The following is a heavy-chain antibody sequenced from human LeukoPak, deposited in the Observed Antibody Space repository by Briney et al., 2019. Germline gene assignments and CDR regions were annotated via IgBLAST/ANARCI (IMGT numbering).Heavy chain of an antibody. CDR2: INHSGST. CDR3: VGDRYLGTWRAFDV. J-gene: IGHJ3*01. D-gene: IGHD2-15*01. V-gene: IGHV4-34*01. CDR1: GGSFSGYY. Sequence: SETLSLTCAVYGGSFSGYYWSWIRQPPGKGLEWIGEINHSGSTNYNPSLKSRVTISVDTSANQFSLTLTSVTAADTAVYYCVGDRYLGTWRAFDVWGQGTMVTVSS.